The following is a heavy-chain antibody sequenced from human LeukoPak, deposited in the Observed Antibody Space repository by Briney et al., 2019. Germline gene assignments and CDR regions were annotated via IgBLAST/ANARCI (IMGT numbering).Heavy chain of an antibody. Sequence: NPGGSLRLSCAASGFTFSSYSMNWVRQAPGKGLEWVSSISSSSSYIYYADSVKGRFTISRDNAKNSLYLQMNSLRAEDTAVYYCATLIAAAGTVDYWGQGTLVTVSS. CDR1: GFTFSSYS. V-gene: IGHV3-21*01. CDR2: ISSSSSYI. CDR3: ATLIAAAGTVDY. D-gene: IGHD6-13*01. J-gene: IGHJ4*02.